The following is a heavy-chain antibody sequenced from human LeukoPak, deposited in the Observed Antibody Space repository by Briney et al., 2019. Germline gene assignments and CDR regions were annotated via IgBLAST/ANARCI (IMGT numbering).Heavy chain of an antibody. J-gene: IGHJ4*02. D-gene: IGHD1-26*01. CDR2: ISGSGGST. CDR3: AKDQGGSYLLGFDY. Sequence: PGGSLRLSCAASGFTFSSYAMSWVRQAPGKGLEWVSAISGSGGSTYYADSVKGRFTISRDNSRNTLYLQMNSLRAEDTAVYYCAKDQGGSYLLGFDYWGQGTLVTVSS. V-gene: IGHV3-23*01. CDR1: GFTFSSYA.